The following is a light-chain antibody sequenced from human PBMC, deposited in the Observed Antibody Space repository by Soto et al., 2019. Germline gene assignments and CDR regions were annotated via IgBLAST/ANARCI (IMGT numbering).Light chain of an antibody. V-gene: IGKV3-20*01. CDR2: GAS. CDR1: QSVRSK. J-gene: IGKJ5*01. CDR3: QQYGSSPFT. Sequence: EIVQTKNKASLSVSPGERATLSCRASQSVRSKVAWYQQKPGQAPRLLIYGASSRATGIPDRFSGSGSGTDFTLTISRLEPEDFAVYYCQQYGSSPFTSGQGTRPEI.